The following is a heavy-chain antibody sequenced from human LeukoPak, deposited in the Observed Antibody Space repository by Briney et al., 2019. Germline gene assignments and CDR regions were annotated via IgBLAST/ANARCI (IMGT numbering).Heavy chain of an antibody. J-gene: IGHJ4*02. V-gene: IGHV1-18*04. Sequence: ASVKVSCKASGYTFNKHGITWVRQAPGQGLEWMGWISAYNGDTKYGRKFQGRVTLITDTSASTAYMELRSLRSDVTAVYYCARDPSNTSGWSPYFDYWGQGALVTVSS. CDR2: ISAYNGDT. CDR1: GYTFNKHG. CDR3: ARDPSNTSGWSPYFDY. D-gene: IGHD6-19*01.